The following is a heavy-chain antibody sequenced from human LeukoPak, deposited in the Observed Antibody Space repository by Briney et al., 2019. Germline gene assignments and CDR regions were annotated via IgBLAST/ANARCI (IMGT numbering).Heavy chain of an antibody. J-gene: IGHJ6*02. V-gene: IGHV4-59*01. D-gene: IGHD1-26*01. CDR3: ARTGASLGAPYYYYYGMDV. Sequence: SETLSLTCTVSGGSISSYYWSWIRQPPGKGQEWIGYIYYSGSTNNNPSLKSRVTISVDTSNNQFSLKLSSVTAADTAVYYCARTGASLGAPYYYYYGMDVWGQGTTVTVSS. CDR1: GGSISSYY. CDR2: IYYSGST.